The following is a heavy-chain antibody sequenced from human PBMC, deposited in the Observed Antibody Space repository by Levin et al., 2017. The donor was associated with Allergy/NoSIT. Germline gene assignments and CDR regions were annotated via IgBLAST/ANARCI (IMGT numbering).Heavy chain of an antibody. J-gene: IGHJ5*02. Sequence: PSETLTLTCAVYGGSFSGYYWSWIRQPPGKGLEWIGEINHSGSTNYNPSLKSRVTISVDTSKNQFSLKLSSVTAADTAVYDCARGARGVRGAATRMRFDPWGQGTLVTVSS. V-gene: IGHV4-34*01. CDR3: ARGARGVRGAATRMRFDP. CDR1: GGSFSGYY. CDR2: INHSGST. D-gene: IGHD3-10*01.